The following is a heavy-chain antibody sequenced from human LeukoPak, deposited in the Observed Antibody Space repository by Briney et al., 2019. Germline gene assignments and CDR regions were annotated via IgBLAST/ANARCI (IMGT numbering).Heavy chain of an antibody. CDR2: IYASGDPT. CDR1: GFTFSSSA. J-gene: IGHJ2*01. Sequence: GGSLRLSCAASGFTFSSSAMTWVRQAPGKGLEWVSSIYASGDPTYYADSVKGRFTVSRDNAKNTVYLQMNSLRAEDTAVYYCAKDISYRYFDVWGRGTLVTVSS. V-gene: IGHV3-23*01. CDR3: AKDISYRYFDV.